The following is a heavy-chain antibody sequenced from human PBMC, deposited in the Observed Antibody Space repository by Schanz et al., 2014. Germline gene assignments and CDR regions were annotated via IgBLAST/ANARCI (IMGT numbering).Heavy chain of an antibody. J-gene: IGHJ4*02. D-gene: IGHD2-21*01. CDR3: ARDRLECGAECYSVEVFEI. V-gene: IGHV1-18*01. Sequence: QVQLVQSGAEAKKPGASVKVSCKASGYTFTSYGISWVRQAPGQGLEWMGWISPYNGNTNYAQKLQGRVTMTADTSTSTAYMELTSLRSEDTAVYYCARDRLECGAECYSVEVFEIWGQGTLXIVSS. CDR2: ISPYNGNT. CDR1: GYTFTSYG.